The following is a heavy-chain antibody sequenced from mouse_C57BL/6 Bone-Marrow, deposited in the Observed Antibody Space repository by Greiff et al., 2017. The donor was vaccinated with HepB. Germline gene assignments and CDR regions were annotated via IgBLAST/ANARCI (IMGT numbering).Heavy chain of an antibody. CDR2: INPYNGGT. J-gene: IGHJ2*01. CDR1: GYTFTDYY. V-gene: IGHV1-19*01. D-gene: IGHD4-1*01. CDR3: ARMGELGRGNYFDY. Sequence: EVQLQQSGPVLVKPGASVKMSCKASGYTFTDYYMNWVKQSHGKSLEWIGVINPYNGGTSYNQKFKGKATLTVDKSSSTAYMELNSLTSEDSAVYYCARMGELGRGNYFDYWGQGTTLTVSS.